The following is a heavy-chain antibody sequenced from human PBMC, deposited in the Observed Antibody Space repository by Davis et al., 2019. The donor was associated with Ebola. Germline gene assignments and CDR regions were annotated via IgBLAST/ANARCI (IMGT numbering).Heavy chain of an antibody. V-gene: IGHV4-39*07. CDR2: INHSGST. J-gene: IGHJ4*02. CDR3: ARVRARLLVSIDY. Sequence: MPSETLSLTCTVSGGSISSGGYYWSWIRQPPGKALEWIGEINHSGSTNYNPSLKSRVTISVDTSKNQFSLKLSSVTAADTAVYYCARVRARLLVSIDYWGQGTLVTVSS. D-gene: IGHD3-22*01. CDR1: GGSISSGGYY.